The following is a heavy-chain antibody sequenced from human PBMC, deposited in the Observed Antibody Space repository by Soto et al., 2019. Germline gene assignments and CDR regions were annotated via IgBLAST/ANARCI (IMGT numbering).Heavy chain of an antibody. J-gene: IGHJ4*02. CDR3: ASSVLVTSTMNYFDL. Sequence: GESLKISCKGSGYTFNTYWIGWVRQMPGKGLEWMGFIYPGDSDTTYSPSFQGQVTISVDKSISTAYLQWSSLKVSDTAIYYCASSVLVTSTMNYFDLWGQGTLVTVSS. CDR1: GYTFNTYW. V-gene: IGHV5-51*01. D-gene: IGHD2-8*02. CDR2: IYPGDSDT.